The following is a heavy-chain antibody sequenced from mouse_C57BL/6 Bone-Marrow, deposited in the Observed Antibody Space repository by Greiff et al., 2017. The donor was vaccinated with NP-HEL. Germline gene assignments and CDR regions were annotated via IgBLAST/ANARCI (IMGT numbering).Heavy chain of an antibody. J-gene: IGHJ2*01. Sequence: EVKLQESGPVLVKPGASVKMSCKASGYTFTDYYMNWVKQSHGKSLEWIGVINPYNGGTSYNQKFKGKATLTVDKSSSTAYMELNILTSEDSAVYYCARRATTVYYFDYWGQGTTLTVSS. CDR3: ARRATTVYYFDY. CDR2: INPYNGGT. CDR1: GYTFTDYY. V-gene: IGHV1-19*01. D-gene: IGHD1-1*01.